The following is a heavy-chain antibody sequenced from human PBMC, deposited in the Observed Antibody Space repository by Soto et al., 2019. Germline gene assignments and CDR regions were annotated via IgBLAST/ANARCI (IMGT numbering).Heavy chain of an antibody. CDR1: GFTFSSYG. CDR2: IWYDGSNK. V-gene: IGHV3-33*01. J-gene: IGHJ4*02. D-gene: IGHD3-16*02. CDR3: AREARGDYIWGSYRPTDY. Sequence: GGSLRLSCAASGFTFSSYGMHWVRQAPGKGLEWVTVIWYDGSNKYYADSVKGRFTISRDNSKNTLYLQMNSLRAEDTAVYYCAREARGDYIWGSYRPTDYWGQGTLVTVSS.